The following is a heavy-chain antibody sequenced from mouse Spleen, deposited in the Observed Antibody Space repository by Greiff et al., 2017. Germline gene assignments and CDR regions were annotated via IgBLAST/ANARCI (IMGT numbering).Heavy chain of an antibody. D-gene: IGHD2-1*01. CDR1: GFTFSSYA. Sequence: EVKLVESGGGLVKLGGSLKLSCAASGFTFSSYAMSWVRQTPEKRLEWVATISSGGGNTYYPDSVKGRFTISRDNAKNTLYLQMSSLKSEDTAMYYCARHEDGNCFAYWGQGTLVTVSA. J-gene: IGHJ3*01. V-gene: IGHV5-9*04. CDR2: ISSGGGNT. CDR3: ARHEDGNCFAY.